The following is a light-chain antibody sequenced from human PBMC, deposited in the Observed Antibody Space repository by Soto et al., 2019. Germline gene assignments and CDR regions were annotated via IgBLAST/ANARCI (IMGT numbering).Light chain of an antibody. V-gene: IGKV1-33*01. Sequence: DIQMTQSPSSLSASVGDRVTITCQASQAISNYLNWYQQKPGKAPKLLIYDASNLETGVPSRFSGSGSGTDFTFTISSLQPEDIATYYCQQYDNLPITFGQGTKVDIK. J-gene: IGKJ1*01. CDR1: QAISNY. CDR2: DAS. CDR3: QQYDNLPIT.